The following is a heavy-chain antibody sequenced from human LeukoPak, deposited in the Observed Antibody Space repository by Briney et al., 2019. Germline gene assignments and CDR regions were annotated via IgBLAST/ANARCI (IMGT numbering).Heavy chain of an antibody. V-gene: IGHV4-59*01. CDR1: GGSFSGYY. CDR3: ARVVAGRRFDP. Sequence: SETLSLTCAVYGGSFSGYYWSWIRQPPGKGLEWLGYMSYSGSTNYNPSLKSRVAMSVDTSKNQFSLRLNSVTAADTAVYYCARVVAGRRFDPWGQGTLVTVSS. D-gene: IGHD6-19*01. J-gene: IGHJ5*02. CDR2: MSYSGST.